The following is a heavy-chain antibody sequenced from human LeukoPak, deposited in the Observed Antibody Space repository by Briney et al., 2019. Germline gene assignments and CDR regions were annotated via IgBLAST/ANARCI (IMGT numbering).Heavy chain of an antibody. D-gene: IGHD6-13*01. CDR2: IYYSGST. CDR1: GGSISSYY. Sequence: SETLSLTCTVSGGSISSYYWSWIRQPPGKGLEWIGYIYYSGSTNYNPSLKSRVTISVDRSKNRFSLKLSSVTAADTAVYYCARGAISTAGPFDYWGQGTLVTVSS. V-gene: IGHV4-59*08. CDR3: ARGAISTAGPFDY. J-gene: IGHJ4*02.